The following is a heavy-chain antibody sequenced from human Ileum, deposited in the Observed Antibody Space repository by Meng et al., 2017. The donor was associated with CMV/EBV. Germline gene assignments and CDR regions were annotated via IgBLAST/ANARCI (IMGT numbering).Heavy chain of an antibody. CDR1: GLSLRAYR. V-gene: IGHV3-21*01. Sequence: GGSLRLSCAVSGLSLRAYRMHWVRQAPGKGLEWISYSDTTGTDLSYADSVKGRFTISRDNAKNSLFLQMNSLRVDDTAVYYCVSGVDPPFDYWGQGTLVTDSS. CDR3: VSGVDPPFDY. CDR2: SDTTGTDL. D-gene: IGHD3-10*01. J-gene: IGHJ4*02.